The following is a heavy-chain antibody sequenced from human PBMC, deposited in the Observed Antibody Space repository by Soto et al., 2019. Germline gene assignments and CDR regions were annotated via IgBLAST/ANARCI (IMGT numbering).Heavy chain of an antibody. CDR1: GGTFSSYA. V-gene: IGHV1-69*13. J-gene: IGHJ4*02. CDR2: IIPIFGTA. D-gene: IGHD6-6*01. Sequence: VKVSCKASGGTFSSYAISWVRQAPGQGLEWMGGIIPIFGTANYAQKFQGRVTITADESTSTAYMELSSLRSEDTAVYYCARDAGIAARTFDYWGQGTLVTVSS. CDR3: ARDAGIAARTFDY.